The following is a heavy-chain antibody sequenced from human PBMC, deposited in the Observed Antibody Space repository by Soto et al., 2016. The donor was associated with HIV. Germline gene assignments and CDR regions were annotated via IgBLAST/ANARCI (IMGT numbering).Heavy chain of an antibody. V-gene: IGHV3-21*01. Sequence: EVQLVESGGGLVKPGGSLRLSCAASGFTFSSYSMNWVRQAPGKGLEWVSSISSSSSYIYYADSVKGRFTISRDNAKNSLYLQMNSLRAEDTAVYYCARAYGDYVRDAFDIWGQGTMVTVSS. J-gene: IGHJ3*02. CDR1: GFTFSSYS. D-gene: IGHD4-17*01. CDR2: ISSSSSYI. CDR3: ARAYGDYVRDAFDI.